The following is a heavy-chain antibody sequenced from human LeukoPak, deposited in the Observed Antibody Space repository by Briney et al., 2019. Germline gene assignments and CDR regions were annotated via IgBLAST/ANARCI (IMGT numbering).Heavy chain of an antibody. J-gene: IGHJ6*02. CDR3: ARDRAAFGSGYYYYYYGMDV. Sequence: SETLSLTCTVSGGSISSSSYYWGWIRQPPGKGLEWIGSIYYSGSTYYNPSLKSRVTVSVDTSKNQFSLKLSSVTAADTAVYYCARDRAAFGSGYYYYYYGMDVWGQGTTVTVSS. V-gene: IGHV4-39*07. D-gene: IGHD3-22*01. CDR1: GGSISSSSYY. CDR2: IYYSGST.